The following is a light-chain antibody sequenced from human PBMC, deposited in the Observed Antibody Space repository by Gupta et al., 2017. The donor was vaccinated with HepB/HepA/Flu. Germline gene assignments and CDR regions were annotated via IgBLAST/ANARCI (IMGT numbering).Light chain of an antibody. CDR1: SSDY. V-gene: IGLV2-14*03. CDR3: SSYASSSTLVV. Sequence: QSALTQPASGSGSPGQSITMSCTGTSSDYVPWYQQHPGKAPKLMIFDVSNRPSGVPSRFSGSKSGTTASLTISGLQAEDEADYFCSSYASSSTLVVFGGGTKLTVL. CDR2: DVS. J-gene: IGLJ2*01.